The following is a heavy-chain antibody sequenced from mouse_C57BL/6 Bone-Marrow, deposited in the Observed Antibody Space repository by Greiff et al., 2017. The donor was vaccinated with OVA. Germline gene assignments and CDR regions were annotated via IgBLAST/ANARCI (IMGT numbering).Heavy chain of an antibody. CDR3: ASKGGYGSSYWYFDV. J-gene: IGHJ1*03. CDR2: ISYDGSN. Sequence: EVQLQQSGPGLVKPSQSLSLTCPVTGYSITSGYYWNWIRQFPGNKLEWMGYISYDGSNTSNPSLKNRISITRDTAKSQFFLKLNSVTTEDTATYYCASKGGYGSSYWYFDVWGTGTTVTVSS. D-gene: IGHD1-1*01. V-gene: IGHV3-6*01. CDR1: GYSITSGYY.